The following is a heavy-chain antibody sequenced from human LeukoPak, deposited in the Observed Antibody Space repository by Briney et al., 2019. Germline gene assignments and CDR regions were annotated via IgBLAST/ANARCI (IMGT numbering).Heavy chain of an antibody. CDR3: AKDVYGDYGGLDY. D-gene: IGHD4-17*01. CDR2: ISGSGGTT. Sequence: GGSLRLSCAASGFTFSSYAMTWVRQAPGKGLEWVSAISGSGGTTHYADSVKGRFTISRDNSKNTLSLQMNGLRAEDTAVYYYAKDVYGDYGGLDYWGQGTLVTVSS. J-gene: IGHJ4*02. CDR1: GFTFSSYA. V-gene: IGHV3-23*01.